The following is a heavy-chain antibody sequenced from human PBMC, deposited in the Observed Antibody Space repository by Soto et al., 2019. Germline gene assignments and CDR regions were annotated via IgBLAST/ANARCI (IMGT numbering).Heavy chain of an antibody. V-gene: IGHV4-30-2*01. CDR3: ARLPRGYNYGMDV. J-gene: IGHJ6*02. CDR1: GGSISSGGYS. CDR2: INHSGST. Sequence: SETLSLTCSVSGGSISSGGYSWSWIRQPPGKGLEWIGEINHSGSTNYNPSLKSRVTISVDTSKNQFSLKLSSVTAADTAVYYCARLPRGYNYGMDVWGQGTTVTVSS.